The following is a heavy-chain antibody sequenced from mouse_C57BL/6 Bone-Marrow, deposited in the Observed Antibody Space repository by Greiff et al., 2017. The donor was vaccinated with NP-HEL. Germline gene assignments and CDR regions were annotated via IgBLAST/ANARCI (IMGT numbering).Heavy chain of an antibody. J-gene: IGHJ1*03. CDR1: GYTFTSYG. CDR3: ARGGITTVVYWYFDV. V-gene: IGHV1-81*01. D-gene: IGHD1-1*01. Sequence: QVQLQQSGAELARPGASVKLSCKASGYTFTSYGISWVKQRTGQGLEWIGEIYPRSGNTYYNEKFKGKATLTADKSSSTAYMELRSLTSEDSAVYFCARGGITTVVYWYFDVWGTGTTVTVSS. CDR2: IYPRSGNT.